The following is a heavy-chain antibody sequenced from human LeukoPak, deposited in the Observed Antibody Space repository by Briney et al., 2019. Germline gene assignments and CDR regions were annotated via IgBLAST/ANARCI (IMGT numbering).Heavy chain of an antibody. CDR1: GGSISSSSYY. Sequence: SETLSLTCTVSGGSISSSSYYWGWIRQPPGRGLEWIGSIYYSGSTYYNPSLKSRVTISVDTSKNQFSLKLSSVTAADTAVYYCAREGGDYGPWGQGTLVTVSS. CDR3: AREGGDYGP. J-gene: IGHJ5*02. CDR2: IYYSGST. V-gene: IGHV4-39*07. D-gene: IGHD4-17*01.